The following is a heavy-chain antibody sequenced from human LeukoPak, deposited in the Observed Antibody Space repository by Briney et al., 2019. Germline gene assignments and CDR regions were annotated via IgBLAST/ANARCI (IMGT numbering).Heavy chain of an antibody. CDR3: ARDGGPPILWFGELPGGAFDI. V-gene: IGHV4-31*03. Sequence: PSETLSLTCTVSGGSISSGGHYWSWIRQHPGKGLEWIGYIYYSGSTYYNPSLKSRVTISVDTSKNQFSLKLSSVTAADTAVYYCARDGGPPILWFGELPGGAFDIWGQGTMVTVSS. D-gene: IGHD3-10*01. CDR1: GGSISSGGHY. CDR2: IYYSGST. J-gene: IGHJ3*02.